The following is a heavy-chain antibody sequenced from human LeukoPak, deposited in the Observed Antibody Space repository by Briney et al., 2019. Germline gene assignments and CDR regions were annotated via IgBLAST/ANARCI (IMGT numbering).Heavy chain of an antibody. Sequence: SGGSLRLSCAASGFTFSSDEMNWVRQAPGKGLEGVSYISSSGTTIYYAKSVKGRITISRDNAKNSLYLQMNSLRAEDTAVYYCARERVMWFDPWGQGTLVTVSS. V-gene: IGHV3-48*03. J-gene: IGHJ5*02. CDR2: ISSSGTTI. D-gene: IGHD3-16*01. CDR3: ARERVMWFDP. CDR1: GFTFSSDE.